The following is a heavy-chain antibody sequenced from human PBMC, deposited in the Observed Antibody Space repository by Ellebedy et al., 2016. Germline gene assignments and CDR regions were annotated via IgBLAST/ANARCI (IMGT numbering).Heavy chain of an antibody. D-gene: IGHD3-3*01. CDR1: GFTFNIAV. CDR2: IVFSGTAT. CDR3: ARDGSEWSRDY. J-gene: IGHJ4*02. V-gene: IGHV3-21*01. Sequence: GGSLRLXXAASGFTFNIAVMTWVRQAPGKGLEWVATIVFSGTATYYSDSVKGRFIISRDNAKNSLFLQMNSLRVEDTAVYYCARDGSEWSRDYWGQGTLVTVSS.